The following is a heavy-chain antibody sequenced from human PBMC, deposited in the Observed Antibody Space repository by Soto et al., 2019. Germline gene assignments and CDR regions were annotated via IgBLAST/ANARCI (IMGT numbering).Heavy chain of an antibody. V-gene: IGHV3-74*01. Sequence: EVQLVESGGGLVQPGGSLRLSCAVSGFTFSDYWMHWVRQAPGKGLVWVSRIYTDGSRTNYADSVKGRFTISRDNAENTLYLQMNSLRAEETAVYYCARRVRGSYGLDIWGQGTMVTVSS. CDR1: GFTFSDYW. J-gene: IGHJ3*02. CDR3: ARRVRGSYGLDI. CDR2: IYTDGSRT. D-gene: IGHD4-17*01.